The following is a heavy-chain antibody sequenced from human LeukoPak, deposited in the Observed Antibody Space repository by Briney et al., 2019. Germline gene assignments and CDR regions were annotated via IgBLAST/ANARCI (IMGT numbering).Heavy chain of an antibody. Sequence: GESLKISCRGSGYSFTSYWIGWVRQMPGKGLEWMGIIYPGDSDTRYSPSFQGQVTISADKSISTAYLQWSSLKASDTAMYYCARRLISSSKNSGFDYWGQGTLVTVSS. CDR1: GYSFTSYW. CDR3: ARRLISSSKNSGFDY. D-gene: IGHD6-6*01. CDR2: IYPGDSDT. J-gene: IGHJ4*02. V-gene: IGHV5-51*01.